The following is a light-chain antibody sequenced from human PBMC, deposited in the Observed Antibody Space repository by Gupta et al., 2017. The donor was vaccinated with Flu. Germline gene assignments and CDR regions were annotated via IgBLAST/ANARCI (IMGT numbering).Light chain of an antibody. CDR1: SSNIGSNT. V-gene: IGLV1-44*01. CDR3: AAWDDSLKRV. J-gene: IGLJ3*02. CDR2: SNK. Sequence: QSVLTQPPSASGTPGQRVTISCSGSSSNIGSNTVNVYQQLPGTAPKLLIYSNKQRPSGVPDRFAGSKSGTSASLAISGLQSEDEADYYCAAWDDSLKRVFGGGTKLTVL.